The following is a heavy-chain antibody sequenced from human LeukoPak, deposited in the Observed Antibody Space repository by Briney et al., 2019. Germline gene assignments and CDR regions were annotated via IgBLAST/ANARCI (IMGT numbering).Heavy chain of an antibody. CDR1: VFTFSSYS. V-gene: IGHV3-48*01. J-gene: IGHJ6*02. Sequence: GGSLRLSCAASVFTFSSYSMNWVRQAPGKGLDWVSYISSSSSTIYYADSVKGRFTISRDNAKNSLYLQMNSLRAEDTAVYYCARSGYCSSTSCTDDYYYGMDVWGQGTTVTVSS. CDR2: ISSSSSTI. D-gene: IGHD2-2*01. CDR3: ARSGYCSSTSCTDDYYYGMDV.